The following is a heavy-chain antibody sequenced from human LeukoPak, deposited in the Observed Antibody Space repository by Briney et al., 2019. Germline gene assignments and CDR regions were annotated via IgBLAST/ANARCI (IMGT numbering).Heavy chain of an antibody. CDR2: ISYDGSNK. V-gene: IGHV3-30*18. J-gene: IGHJ4*02. Sequence: PGGSLRLSCAASGFTFSSYGMHWVRQAPGKGLEWVAVISYDGSNKYYADSVKGRFTISRDNSKNTLYLQMNSLRAEDTAVYYCAKGGYQLLPIDYWGQGTLVTVSS. D-gene: IGHD2-2*01. CDR1: GFTFSSYG. CDR3: AKGGYQLLPIDY.